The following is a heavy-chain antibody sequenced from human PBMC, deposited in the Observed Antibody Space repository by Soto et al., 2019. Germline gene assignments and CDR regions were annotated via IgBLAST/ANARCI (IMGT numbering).Heavy chain of an antibody. Sequence: SETLSLTCAVYGGSFSGYYWSWIRQPPGKGLEWIGEINHSGSTNYNPSLKSRVTISVDTSKNQFSLKLSSVTAADTAVYYCARVNCTNGVCPGGWFDPWGQGTLVTVSS. V-gene: IGHV4-34*01. CDR1: GGSFSGYY. D-gene: IGHD2-8*01. CDR2: INHSGST. CDR3: ARVNCTNGVCPGGWFDP. J-gene: IGHJ5*02.